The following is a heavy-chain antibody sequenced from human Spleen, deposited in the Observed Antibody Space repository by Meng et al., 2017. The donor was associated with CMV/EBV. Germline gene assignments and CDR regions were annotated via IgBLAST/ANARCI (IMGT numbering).Heavy chain of an antibody. CDR1: GGSFSGYY. V-gene: IGHV4-34*01. Sequence: SETLSLTCAVYGGSFSGYYWSWIRQPPGKGLEWTGEINHSGSTNYNPSLKSRVTISVDTSKNQFSLKLSSVTAADTAVYYCARSMVRGVSAYYYGMDVWGQGTTVTVSS. CDR2: INHSGST. CDR3: ARSMVRGVSAYYYGMDV. J-gene: IGHJ6*02. D-gene: IGHD3-10*01.